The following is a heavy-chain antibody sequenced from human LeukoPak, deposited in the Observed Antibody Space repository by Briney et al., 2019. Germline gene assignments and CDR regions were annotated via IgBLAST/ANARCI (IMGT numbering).Heavy chain of an antibody. CDR2: ISYDGSNK. J-gene: IGHJ4*02. Sequence: GRSLRLSCAASGFTFSSYAMHGVRQAPGKGLEWVAVISYDGSNKYYADSVKGRFTISRDNSKNTLYLQMNSLRAEDTAVYYCSGLRTNDFWSGWDYWGQGTLVTVSS. V-gene: IGHV3-30-3*01. CDR3: SGLRTNDFWSGWDY. CDR1: GFTFSSYA. D-gene: IGHD3-3*01.